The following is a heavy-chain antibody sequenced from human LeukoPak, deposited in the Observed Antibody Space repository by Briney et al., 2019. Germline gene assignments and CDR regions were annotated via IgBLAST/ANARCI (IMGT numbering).Heavy chain of an antibody. J-gene: IGHJ2*01. CDR2: INHSGST. Sequence: PSETLSLTCAVYGGSFSGYYWSWIRQPPGKGLEWIGEINHSGSTNYNPSLKSRVTISVDTSKNQFSLKLSSVTAADTAVYYCAREAYYYGSGSYYNVPFWYFDLWGRGTLVTVPS. V-gene: IGHV4-34*01. CDR1: GGSFSGYY. CDR3: AREAYYYGSGSYYNVPFWYFDL. D-gene: IGHD3-10*01.